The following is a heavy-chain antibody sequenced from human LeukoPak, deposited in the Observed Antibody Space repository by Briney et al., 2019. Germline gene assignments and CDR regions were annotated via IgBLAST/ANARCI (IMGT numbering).Heavy chain of an antibody. Sequence: PGGSLRLSCVASGFSFSSYAMSWVRQTPARGLEWVSSLKGTGEKYYSDSVKGGFTLSRDDSRNTVYLQLNNLRVDDTGVYYCARASWASNADAVWWGQGTVVTVSS. CDR2: LKGTGEK. CDR3: ARASWASNADAVW. V-gene: IGHV3-23*01. CDR1: GFSFSSYA. J-gene: IGHJ4*02. D-gene: IGHD1-1*01.